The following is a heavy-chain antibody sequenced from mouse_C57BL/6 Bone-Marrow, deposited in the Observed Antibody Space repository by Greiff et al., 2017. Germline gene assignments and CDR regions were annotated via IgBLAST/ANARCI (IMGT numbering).Heavy chain of an antibody. CDR2: IRNKDNGYTT. Sequence: EVQRVESGGGLVQPGGSLSLSCAASGFTFTDYYMSWVRQPPGKALEWLGFIRNKDNGYTTEYSASVKGRFTISRDNSPRILYLQMNALRAEDRATYYCARHDGYFPWFAYWGQGTLVTVSA. J-gene: IGHJ3*01. D-gene: IGHD2-3*01. CDR3: ARHDGYFPWFAY. V-gene: IGHV7-3*01. CDR1: GFTFTDYY.